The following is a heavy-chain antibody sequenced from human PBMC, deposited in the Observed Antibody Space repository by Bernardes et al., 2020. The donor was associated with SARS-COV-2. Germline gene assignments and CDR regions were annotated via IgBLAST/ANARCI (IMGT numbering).Heavy chain of an antibody. J-gene: IGHJ4*02. D-gene: IGHD6-6*01. Sequence: GGSLRLSCAASGFTFSSYDMHWVRQVTGKGLEWVSAITTAGDTYYPDSVKGRFTISRDNAKTSLYLQMNSLRAEDTAVYYCARVRSGSSWGFDHWGQGTLVTVSS. CDR3: ARVRSGSSWGFDH. CDR2: ITTAGDT. CDR1: GFTFSSYD. V-gene: IGHV3-13*01.